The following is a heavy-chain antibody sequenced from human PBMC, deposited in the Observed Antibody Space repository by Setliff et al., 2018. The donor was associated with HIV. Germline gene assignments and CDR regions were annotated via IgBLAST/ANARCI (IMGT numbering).Heavy chain of an antibody. D-gene: IGHD3-10*02. J-gene: IGHJ4*02. CDR2: IYAGGTT. CDR1: GFSVTTAA. V-gene: IGHV3-53*01. CDR3: ATYARTSYGLDD. Sequence: PGGSLRLSCVVSGFSVTTAAMAWVRQAPGKGLDWVSVIYAGGTTKYADSVKGRFTFSRDDSKNTFFLQMNSLKTTDTGTYYCATYARTSYGLDDWGRGTEVTVSS.